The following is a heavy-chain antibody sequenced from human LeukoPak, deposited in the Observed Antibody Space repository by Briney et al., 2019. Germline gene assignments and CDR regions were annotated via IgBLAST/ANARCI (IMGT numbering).Heavy chain of an antibody. CDR2: IFYSGST. V-gene: IGHV4-39*01. CDR3: ARGRSAGYSYGYGVRYYFDY. D-gene: IGHD5-18*01. Sequence: SETLSLTCTVSGASISSSTCYWDWIRQPPGKGLEWMGSIFYSGSTNYKSSLWSRITISIDTSKNQFSLKLNSVTAADTAVYYCARGRSAGYSYGYGVRYYFDYWGQGTLVTVSS. J-gene: IGHJ4*02. CDR1: GASISSSTCY.